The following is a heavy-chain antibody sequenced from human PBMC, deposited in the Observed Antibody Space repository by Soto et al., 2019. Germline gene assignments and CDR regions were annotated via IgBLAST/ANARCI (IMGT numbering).Heavy chain of an antibody. Sequence: QITLKESGPTLVRPPQTLTLTCTFSGFSLTSGVGVGWIRQPPGKALEWLALIYWDDDKRYSPSLKNRLTITQATXXXQXLLTMTNVGPVDTATYFCAHIDPEIVTVGGHGGFDSWGQGTLVTVSS. D-gene: IGHD5-12*01. CDR3: AHIDPEIVTVGGHGGFDS. V-gene: IGHV2-5*02. CDR1: GFSLTSGVG. CDR2: IYWDDDK. J-gene: IGHJ4*02.